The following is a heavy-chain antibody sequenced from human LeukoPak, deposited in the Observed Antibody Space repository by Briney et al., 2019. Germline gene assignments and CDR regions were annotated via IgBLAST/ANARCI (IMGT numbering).Heavy chain of an antibody. Sequence: ASVNVSCKASVYTFTRYYMHWVRQAPGQGLEWMGIINPSGGSTSYAQKFQGRVTMIRDMSTSPVYMELSSLRSEDTAVYYCALGRDYYYYMDVWGKGTTVTVSS. CDR3: ALGRDYYYYMDV. CDR1: VYTFTRYY. V-gene: IGHV1-46*01. CDR2: INPSGGST. D-gene: IGHD1-26*01. J-gene: IGHJ6*03.